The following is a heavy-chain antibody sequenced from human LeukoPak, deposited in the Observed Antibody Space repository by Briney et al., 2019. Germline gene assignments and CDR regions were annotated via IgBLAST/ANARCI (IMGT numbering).Heavy chain of an antibody. CDR3: ARGGRSSSSWYVIY. D-gene: IGHD6-13*01. V-gene: IGHV3-64*01. CDR2: ISSNGGST. Sequence: GGSLRLSCAASGFTFSSYAMHWVRQAPGKGLEYVSAISSNGGSTYYANSVKGRFTISRDNSKNTLYLQMGSLRAEDMAVYYCARGGRSSSSWYVIYWGRGTLVTVSS. J-gene: IGHJ4*02. CDR1: GFTFSSYA.